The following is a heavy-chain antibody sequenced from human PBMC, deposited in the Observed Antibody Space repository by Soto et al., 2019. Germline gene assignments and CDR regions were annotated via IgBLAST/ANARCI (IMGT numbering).Heavy chain of an antibody. Sequence: GGSLRLSCAASGFPFSSYAMHWVSAISGSGGSTYYAYSVKGRFTISRDNSKNTLYLQMNSLRAADTAVYYCAKDHQVMADYGDYVGYLGYFDLWGRGTLVTVSS. CDR2: ISGSGGST. J-gene: IGHJ2*01. V-gene: IGHV3-23*01. D-gene: IGHD4-17*01. CDR1: GFPFSSYA. CDR3: AKDHQVMADYGDYVGYLGYFDL.